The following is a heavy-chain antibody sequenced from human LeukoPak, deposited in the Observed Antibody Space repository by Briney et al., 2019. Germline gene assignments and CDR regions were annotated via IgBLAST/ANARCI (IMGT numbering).Heavy chain of an antibody. V-gene: IGHV1-18*01. CDR1: GYTFTSYG. CDR3: ARDMSSSWYQGFDP. Sequence: GASVKVSCKASGYTFTSYGISWVRQAPGQGLEWMGWISAYNGNTNYAQKLQGRVTMTTDTSTSTAYMELSSLRSEDTAVYYCARDMSSSWYQGFDPWGQGTLVTVSS. J-gene: IGHJ5*02. D-gene: IGHD6-13*01. CDR2: ISAYNGNT.